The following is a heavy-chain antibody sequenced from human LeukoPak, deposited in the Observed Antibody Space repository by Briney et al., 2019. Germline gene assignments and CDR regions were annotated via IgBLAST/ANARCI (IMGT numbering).Heavy chain of an antibody. J-gene: IGHJ4*02. D-gene: IGHD1-26*01. V-gene: IGHV3-21*01. CDR1: GFTFDDYA. CDR2: ISSSSSYI. Sequence: GGSLRLSCAASGFTFDDYAMNWVRQAPGKGLEWVSSISSSSSYIYYADSVKGRFTISRDNAKNSLYLQMNSLRAEDTAVYYCARAHIVGAQSDYWGQGTLVTVSS. CDR3: ARAHIVGAQSDY.